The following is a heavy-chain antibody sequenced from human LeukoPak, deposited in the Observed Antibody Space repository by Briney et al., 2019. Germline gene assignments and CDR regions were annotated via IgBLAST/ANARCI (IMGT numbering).Heavy chain of an antibody. J-gene: IGHJ5*02. CDR1: GVAFGVHA. Sequence: PGGSLRLSCVGSGVAFGVHAMSWVRQAPGKGPEWGATICSGADLFYAESVEGRFTISRDDPRNTVWLQMNSLRAEDTALYYCAKDWTPHNRVYDCLDAWGQGTQVTVSS. CDR2: ICSGADL. V-gene: IGHV3-23*01. D-gene: IGHD3-16*01. CDR3: AKDWTPHNRVYDCLDA.